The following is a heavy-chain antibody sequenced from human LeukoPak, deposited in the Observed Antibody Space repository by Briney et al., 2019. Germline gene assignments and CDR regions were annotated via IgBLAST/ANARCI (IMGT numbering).Heavy chain of an antibody. Sequence: PGGSLRLSCAASGFTFSSYAMHWVRQAPGKGLEWVAVISYDGSNKYYADSVKGRFTISRDNSKNTLYLQMNSLRAEDTAVYYCARDRMMEYAPHRSYFDYWGQGTLVTVSS. CDR3: ARDRMMEYAPHRSYFDY. CDR2: ISYDGSNK. V-gene: IGHV3-30*01. D-gene: IGHD3-16*01. CDR1: GFTFSSYA. J-gene: IGHJ4*02.